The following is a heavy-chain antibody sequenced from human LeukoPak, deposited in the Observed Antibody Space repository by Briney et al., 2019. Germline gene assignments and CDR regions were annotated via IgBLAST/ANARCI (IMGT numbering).Heavy chain of an antibody. CDR1: GFTFSSYA. CDR3: ARGSIVGATDAFDI. Sequence: GALRLSCAASGFTFSSYAMHWVRQAPGKGLEWVSYISSSGSTIYYADSVKGRFTISRDNAKNSLYLQMNSLRAEDTAVYYCARGSIVGATDAFDIWGQGTMVTVSS. D-gene: IGHD1-26*01. V-gene: IGHV3-48*04. J-gene: IGHJ3*02. CDR2: ISSSGSTI.